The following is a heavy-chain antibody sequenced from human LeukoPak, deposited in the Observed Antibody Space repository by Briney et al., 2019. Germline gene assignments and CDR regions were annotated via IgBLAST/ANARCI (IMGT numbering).Heavy chain of an antibody. D-gene: IGHD2-21*02. J-gene: IGHJ4*02. Sequence: ASVKVSCKTSGYTFTGYYVHWVRQAPGQGLEWMDRINPNSGDTNYAQKFQGRVTMTRDTSISTAYMELSRLRSDDTAVYYCARDYCGGDCFPDYWGQGTLVTVSS. CDR2: INPNSGDT. CDR3: ARDYCGGDCFPDY. CDR1: GYTFTGYY. V-gene: IGHV1-2*06.